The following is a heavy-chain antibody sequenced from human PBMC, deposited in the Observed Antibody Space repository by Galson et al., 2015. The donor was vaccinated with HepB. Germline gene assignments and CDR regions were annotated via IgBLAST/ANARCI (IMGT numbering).Heavy chain of an antibody. J-gene: IGHJ6*02. CDR3: ARQYSIHNGAFYYYYGMDV. CDR1: GYSFTSYW. Sequence: QSGAEVKKPGESLKISCKGSGYSFTSYWIGWVRQMPGKGLEWMGIIYPGDSDTRYSPSFQGQVTISADKSISTAYLQWSSLKASDTAMYYCARQYSIHNGAFYYYYGMDVWGQGTTVTVSS. CDR2: IYPGDSDT. V-gene: IGHV5-51*01. D-gene: IGHD4-11*01.